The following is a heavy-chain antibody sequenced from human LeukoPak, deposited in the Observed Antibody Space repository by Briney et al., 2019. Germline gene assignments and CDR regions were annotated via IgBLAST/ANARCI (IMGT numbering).Heavy chain of an antibody. CDR3: ARRSFRGVIGLYYCYYTDV. CDR2: IKEDGSVK. D-gene: IGHD2-21*01. V-gene: IGHV3-7*01. J-gene: IGHJ6*03. CDR1: GFSFSTDW. Sequence: PGGCLRLSCVVSGFSFSTDWMSWVRQAPGKGLEWVAHIKEDGSVKYYVDSVKGRCTMARDHAKNSVYLQQNRLRVEDTAVYYCARRSFRGVIGLYYCYYTDVWGKGTPVTVSS.